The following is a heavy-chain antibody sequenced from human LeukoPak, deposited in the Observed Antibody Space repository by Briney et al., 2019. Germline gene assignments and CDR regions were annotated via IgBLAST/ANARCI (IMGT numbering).Heavy chain of an antibody. Sequence: PSETLSLTCTVSGASISAHYWSWLRQPPGQELEWMVYLRDTESTKDNHSLKSRVALSADTSKNRFSLRLTSVTAADTAIYYCATLKRGSVFGYFNFWGQGLLVTVSS. D-gene: IGHD3-3*01. CDR3: ATLKRGSVFGYFNF. J-gene: IGHJ4*02. CDR2: LRDTEST. CDR1: GASISAHY. V-gene: IGHV4-59*11.